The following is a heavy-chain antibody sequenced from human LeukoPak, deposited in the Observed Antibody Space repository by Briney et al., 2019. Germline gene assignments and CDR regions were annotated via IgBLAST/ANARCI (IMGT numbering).Heavy chain of an antibody. J-gene: IGHJ4*02. V-gene: IGHV1-2*02. CDR3: ARGGVWFGELLAPFDY. CDR1: GYTFTGYY. CDR2: INPNSGGT. D-gene: IGHD3-10*01. Sequence: ASVKVSCKASGYTFTGYYMHWVRQAPGQGLEWMGWINPNSGGTNYAQKFQGRVTITRDTSISTAYMELSRLRSDDTAVYYCARGGVWFGELLAPFDYWGQGTLVTVSS.